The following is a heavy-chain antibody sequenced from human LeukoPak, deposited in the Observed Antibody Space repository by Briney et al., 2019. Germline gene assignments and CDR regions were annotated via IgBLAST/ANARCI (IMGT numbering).Heavy chain of an antibody. V-gene: IGHV4-61*01. CDR1: GGSISSGSYS. CDR2: IYYSGST. CDR3: ARGHVLRFLEWLGSFDY. Sequence: SETLSLTCTVSGGSISSGSYSWGWIRQPPGKGLEWIGYIYYSGSTNYNPSLKSRVTISVDTSKNQFSLKLSSVTAADTAVYYCARGHVLRFLEWLGSFDYWGQGTLVTVSS. J-gene: IGHJ4*02. D-gene: IGHD3-3*01.